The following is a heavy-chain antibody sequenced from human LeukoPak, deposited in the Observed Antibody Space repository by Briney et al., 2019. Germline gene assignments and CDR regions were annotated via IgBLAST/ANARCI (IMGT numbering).Heavy chain of an antibody. V-gene: IGHV4-34*01. CDR3: ARVGVDYSGNIIKYYFDY. D-gene: IGHD4-23*01. J-gene: IGHJ4*02. CDR2: INHSGST. CDR1: GGSFSGYY. Sequence: SETLSLTCAVYGGSFSGYYWSWIRQPPGKGLEWIGEINHSGSTNYNPSLKSRVTISVDTSKNQFSLKLSPVIAADTAVYYCARVGVDYSGNIIKYYFDYWGQGTLVTVSS.